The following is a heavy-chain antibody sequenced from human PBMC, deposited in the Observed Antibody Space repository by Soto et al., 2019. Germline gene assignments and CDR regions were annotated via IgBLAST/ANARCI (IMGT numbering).Heavy chain of an antibody. CDR3: AKDGNPIPYLTGYYRLGWFDP. CDR1: GFTFSSYA. V-gene: IGHV3-23*01. D-gene: IGHD3-9*01. Sequence: VGSLRLSCAASGFTFSSYAMSWVRQAPGKGLEWVSAISGSGGSTYYADSVKGRFTISRDNSKNTLYLQMNSLRAEDTAVYYCAKDGNPIPYLTGYYRLGWFDPWGQGTLVTVSS. CDR2: ISGSGGST. J-gene: IGHJ5*02.